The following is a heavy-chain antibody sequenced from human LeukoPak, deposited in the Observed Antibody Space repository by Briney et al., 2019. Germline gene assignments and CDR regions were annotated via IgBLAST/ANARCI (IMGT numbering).Heavy chain of an antibody. Sequence: PGGSLRLSCAASGFTFSSYWMHWVRQAPGKGLEWVAVISYDGSNKYYADSVKGRFTISRDNSKNTLYLQMNSLRAEDTAVYYCAKGRYYDILTGPVRNWGQGTLVTVSS. D-gene: IGHD3-9*01. CDR1: GFTFSSYW. V-gene: IGHV3-30*18. J-gene: IGHJ4*02. CDR2: ISYDGSNK. CDR3: AKGRYYDILTGPVRN.